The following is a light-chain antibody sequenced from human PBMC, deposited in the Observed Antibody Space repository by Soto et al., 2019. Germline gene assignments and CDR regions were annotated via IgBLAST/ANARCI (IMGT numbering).Light chain of an antibody. J-gene: IGKJ1*01. CDR1: QTISDW. V-gene: IGKV1-5*01. CDR3: LQYSSHSWT. Sequence: DIQMTQSPSSLSASVGDRVTITCRASQTISDWLAWYQQKPGKAPELLIFDASNLKSGVSSRFSGSGSGTEFTLTISRLQPDDVATYYCLQYSSHSWTFGQGTKVDIK. CDR2: DAS.